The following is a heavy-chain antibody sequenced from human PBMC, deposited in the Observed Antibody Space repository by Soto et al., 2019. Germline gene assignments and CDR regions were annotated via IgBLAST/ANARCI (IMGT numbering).Heavy chain of an antibody. Sequence: GESLKISCKGSGYTFSGYWIGWVRQMSGKGLEWMGIIYPGDSDARYSPSFQGQVTISADESITTAYLQWDSLKASDTAIYYCVVQQKLPWVNAWGQGTLVTVSS. V-gene: IGHV5-51*01. D-gene: IGHD1-1*01. CDR3: VVQQKLPWVNA. J-gene: IGHJ5*02. CDR2: IYPGDSDA. CDR1: GYTFSGYW.